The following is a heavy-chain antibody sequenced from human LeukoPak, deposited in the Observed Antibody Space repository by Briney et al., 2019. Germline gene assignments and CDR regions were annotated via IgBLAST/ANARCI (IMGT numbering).Heavy chain of an antibody. Sequence: PGGSLRLSCAASGFTFSSSAMSWVRQVPGKGLEWVSYISSSSSYTNYADSVKGRFTISRDNAKNSLYLQMNSLRSDDAAMYYCTRHRDGGNSGANDDWGQGTLVTVSS. CDR3: TRHRDGGNSGANDD. V-gene: IGHV3-11*03. J-gene: IGHJ4*02. D-gene: IGHD4-23*01. CDR1: GFTFSSSA. CDR2: ISSSSSYT.